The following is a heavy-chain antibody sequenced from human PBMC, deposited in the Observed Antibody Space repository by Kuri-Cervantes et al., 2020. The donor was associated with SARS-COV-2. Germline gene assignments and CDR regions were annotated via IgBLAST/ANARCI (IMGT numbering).Heavy chain of an antibody. J-gene: IGHJ5*02. Sequence: ESLKISCAASGFTFSSYSMNWIRQPPGKGLEWIGEINHSGSTNYNPSLKSRVTISVDTSKNQFSLKLSSVTAADTAVYYCARGRMVPAAFDPWGQGTLVTVSS. CDR2: INHSGST. D-gene: IGHD2-2*01. CDR3: ARGRMVPAAFDP. CDR1: GFTFSSYS. V-gene: IGHV4-34*01.